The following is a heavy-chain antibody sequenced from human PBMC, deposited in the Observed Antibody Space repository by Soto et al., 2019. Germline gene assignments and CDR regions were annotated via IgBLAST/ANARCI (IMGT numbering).Heavy chain of an antibody. CDR1: GFTFSSYG. D-gene: IGHD5-12*01. CDR3: ARGGYSGYDSFDY. V-gene: IGHV3-33*01. J-gene: IGHJ4*02. Sequence: QVQLVESGGGVVQPGRSLRLSCAASGFTFSSYGMHWVRQAPGKGLEWVAVIWYDGSNKYYADSVKGRFTISRDNSKNTLYLQMNSLRVEDTAVYYCARGGYSGYDSFDYWGQGTLVTVSS. CDR2: IWYDGSNK.